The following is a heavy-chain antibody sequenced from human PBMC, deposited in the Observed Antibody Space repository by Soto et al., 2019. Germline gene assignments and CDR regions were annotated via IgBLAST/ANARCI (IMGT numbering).Heavy chain of an antibody. V-gene: IGHV3-53*01. D-gene: IGHD5-18*01. CDR1: GFTVSSNY. CDR2: IYSGGST. J-gene: IGHJ4*02. Sequence: PGGSLRLSCAASGFTVSSNYMSWVRQAPGKGLEWVSVIYSGGSTYYADSVKGRFTISRDNSKNTLYLQMNSLRAEDTAVYYCASSDVDTAMVLSHVDIGYFDYWGQGTLVTVSS. CDR3: ASSDVDTAMVLSHVDIGYFDY.